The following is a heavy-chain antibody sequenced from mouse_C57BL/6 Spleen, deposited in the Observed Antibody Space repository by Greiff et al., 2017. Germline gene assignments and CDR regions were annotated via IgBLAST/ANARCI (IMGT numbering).Heavy chain of an antibody. D-gene: IGHD2-4*01. CDR2: IYPRSGNT. J-gene: IGHJ4*01. V-gene: IGHV1-81*01. CDR3: ARAYYDYDGGKNAMDY. CDR1: GYTFTSYG. Sequence: VQLQESGAELARPGASVKLSCKASGYTFTSYGISWVKQRTGQGLEWIGEIYPRSGNTYYNEKFKGKATLTADKSSSTAYMELRSLTSEDSAVYFCARAYYDYDGGKNAMDYWGQGTSVTVSS.